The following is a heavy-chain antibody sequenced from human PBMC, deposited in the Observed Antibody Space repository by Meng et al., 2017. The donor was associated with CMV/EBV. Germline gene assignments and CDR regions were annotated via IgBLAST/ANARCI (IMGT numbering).Heavy chain of an antibody. CDR1: GYTFTGYY. D-gene: IGHD6-6*01. J-gene: IGHJ5*02. CDR3: ARDRIAARPRNWFDP. CDR2: INPNSGGT. V-gene: IGHV1-2*02. Sequence: SGYTFTGYYMPCVRQAPGPGLEWMGWINPNSGGTNYAQKFQGRVTMTRDTSISTAYMELSRLRSNDTAVYYCARDRIAARPRNWFDPWGQGTLVTVSS.